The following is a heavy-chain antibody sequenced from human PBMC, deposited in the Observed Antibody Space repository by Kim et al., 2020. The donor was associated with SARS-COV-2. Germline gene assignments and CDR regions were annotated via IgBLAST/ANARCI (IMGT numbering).Heavy chain of an antibody. CDR2: INTNTGNP. CDR3: ARDLGDFWSSYKNWFDP. CDR1: GYTFTSYA. V-gene: IGHV7-4-1*02. Sequence: ASVKVSCKASGYTFTSYAMNWVRQAPGQGLEWMGWINTNTGNPTYAQGFTGRFVFSLDTSVSTAYLQISSLKAEDTAVYYCARDLGDFWSSYKNWFDPWGQGTLVTVSS. J-gene: IGHJ5*02. D-gene: IGHD3-3*01.